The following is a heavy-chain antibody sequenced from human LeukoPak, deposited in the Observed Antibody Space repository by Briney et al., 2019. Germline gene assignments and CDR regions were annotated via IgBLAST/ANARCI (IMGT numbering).Heavy chain of an antibody. CDR3: ARRLSSRIFDY. CDR1: GGSISSSSYY. D-gene: IGHD6-13*01. Sequence: PSETLSLTCTVSGGSISSSSYYWGWIRQPPGKGLECIGIIYYSGSTYYNPSLKSRVTISVDTSTNQFSLKLSSVTAADTAVYCCARRLSSRIFDYWGQGTLVTVSS. V-gene: IGHV4-39*01. CDR2: IYYSGST. J-gene: IGHJ4*02.